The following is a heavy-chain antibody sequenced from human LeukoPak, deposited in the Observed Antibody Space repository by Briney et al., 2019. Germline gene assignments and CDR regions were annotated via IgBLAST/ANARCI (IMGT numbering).Heavy chain of an antibody. Sequence: GGSLRLSCAASGFSFSTYWMTWVRQAPGKGLEWVANIKEDGSQQYYVDSVKGRFAISRDDARNSLYLQMNSLRAEDTALYYCVRGSGWVDYWGQGTLVTVSS. D-gene: IGHD3-9*01. V-gene: IGHV3-7*05. CDR3: VRGSGWVDY. CDR2: IKEDGSQQ. J-gene: IGHJ4*02. CDR1: GFSFSTYW.